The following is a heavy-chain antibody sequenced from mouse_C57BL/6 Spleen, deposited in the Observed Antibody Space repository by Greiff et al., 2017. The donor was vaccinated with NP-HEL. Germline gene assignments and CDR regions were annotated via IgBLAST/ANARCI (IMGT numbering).Heavy chain of an antibody. CDR2: ISYDGSN. J-gene: IGHJ2*01. V-gene: IGHV3-6*01. D-gene: IGHD2-1*01. CDR1: GYSITSGYY. Sequence: EVKLQESGPGLVKPSQSLSLTCSVTGYSITSGYYWNWIRQFPGNKLEWMGYISYDGSNNYNPSLKNRISITRDPSKNQFFLKLNSVPTEDTATYDCARKGAYGNSLFDYWGQGTTLTVSS. CDR3: ARKGAYGNSLFDY.